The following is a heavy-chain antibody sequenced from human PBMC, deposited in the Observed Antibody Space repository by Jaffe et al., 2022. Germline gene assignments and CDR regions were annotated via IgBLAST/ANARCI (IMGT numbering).Heavy chain of an antibody. CDR2: IYTSGST. V-gene: IGHV4-61*02. Sequence: QVQLQESGPGLVKPSQTLSLTCTVSGGSISSGSYYWSWIRQPAGKGLEWIGRIYTSGSTNYNPSLKSRVTISVDTSKNQFSLKLSSVTAADTAVYYCARDGGLRYFDWTNWGQGTLVTVSS. CDR3: ARDGGLRYFDWTN. J-gene: IGHJ4*02. D-gene: IGHD3-9*01. CDR1: GGSISSGSYY.